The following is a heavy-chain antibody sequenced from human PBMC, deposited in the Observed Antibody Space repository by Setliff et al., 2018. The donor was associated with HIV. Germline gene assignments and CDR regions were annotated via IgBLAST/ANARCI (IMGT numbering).Heavy chain of an antibody. V-gene: IGHV4-31*03. Sequence: TLSLTCTVSGGSISSGGYYWSWIRQHPGKGLEWIGYIYYSGGTYYNPSLKSRVTISVDTSQNQFSLKLSSVTAADTAVYYCARVPTNPDFYYYYMDVWGKGTTVTVSS. CDR3: ARVPTNPDFYYYYMDV. CDR1: GGSISSGGYY. J-gene: IGHJ6*03. CDR2: IYYSGGT.